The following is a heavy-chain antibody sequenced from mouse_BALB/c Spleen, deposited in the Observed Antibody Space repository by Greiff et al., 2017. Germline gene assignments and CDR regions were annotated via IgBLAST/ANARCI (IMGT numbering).Heavy chain of an antibody. D-gene: IGHD2-4*01. CDR1: GFTFSSFG. V-gene: IGHV5-17*02. CDR3: ARSIYYDYDEAMDY. Sequence: EVMLVESGGGLVQPGGSRKLSCAASGFTFSSFGMHWVRQAPEKGLEWVAYISSGSSTIYYADTVKGRFTISRDNPKNTLFLQMTSLRSEDTAMYYCARSIYYDYDEAMDYWGQGTSVTVSS. J-gene: IGHJ4*01. CDR2: ISSGSSTI.